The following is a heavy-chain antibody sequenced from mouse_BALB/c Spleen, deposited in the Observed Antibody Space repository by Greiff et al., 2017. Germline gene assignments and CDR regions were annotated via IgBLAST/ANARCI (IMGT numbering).Heavy chain of an antibody. CDR1: GYTFTSYW. V-gene: IGHV1-7*01. J-gene: IGHJ2*01. CDR3: ARSTMIV. CDR2: INPSTGYT. D-gene: IGHD2-4*01. Sequence: QVQLQQSGAELAKPGASVKMSCKASGYTFTSYWMHWVKQRPGQGLEWIGYINPSTGYTEYNQKFKDKATLTADKSSSTAYMQLSSLTSEDSAVYYCARSTMIVWGQGTTLTVSS.